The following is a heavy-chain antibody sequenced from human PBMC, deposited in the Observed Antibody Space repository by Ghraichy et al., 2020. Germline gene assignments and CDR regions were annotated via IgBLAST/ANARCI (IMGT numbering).Heavy chain of an antibody. D-gene: IGHD6-13*01. CDR1: GFSLSTSGVG. CDR3: TRGGPQAAGYSAQ. V-gene: IGHV2-5*01. J-gene: IGHJ4*02. Sequence: SAPTLVKPTQTLTLTCTFSGFSLSTSGVGVGWIRQPPGKALEWLAVIFWNDDTRYRPSLKSRVTLTKDTSKNQVVLTMTNMEPPDTATYYCTRGGPQAAGYSAQWGQGTLGTVSS. CDR2: IFWNDDT.